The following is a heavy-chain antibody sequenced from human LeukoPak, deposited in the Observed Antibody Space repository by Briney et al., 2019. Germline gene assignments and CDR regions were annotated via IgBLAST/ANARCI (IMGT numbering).Heavy chain of an antibody. CDR3: TTDLLNDSSGYYYVDY. CDR2: IESKTDGGTT. CDR1: GFTFSNAW. J-gene: IGHJ4*02. V-gene: IGHV3-15*04. Sequence: GGSLRLSCAASGFTFSNAWMSWVRQAPGKGLEWVGRIESKTDGGTTDYAAPVKGRFTISRDDSKNTLYLQMNSLKTEDTAVYYCTTDLLNDSSGYYYVDYWGQGTLVTVSS. D-gene: IGHD3-22*01.